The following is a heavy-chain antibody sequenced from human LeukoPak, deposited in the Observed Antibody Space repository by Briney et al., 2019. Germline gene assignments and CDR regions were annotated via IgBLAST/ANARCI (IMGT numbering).Heavy chain of an antibody. CDR1: GFTFSSYW. J-gene: IGHJ5*02. Sequence: GGSLRLSCAASGFTFSSYWIHWVRQAPGKGLVWVSRISSDGSSTRYADSVKGRFTISRDNAKNTLYLQMNSLRAEDTAVYYCARTAAGTYWFDPWGQGTLVTVSS. V-gene: IGHV3-74*01. CDR2: ISSDGSST. CDR3: ARTAAGTYWFDP. D-gene: IGHD6-13*01.